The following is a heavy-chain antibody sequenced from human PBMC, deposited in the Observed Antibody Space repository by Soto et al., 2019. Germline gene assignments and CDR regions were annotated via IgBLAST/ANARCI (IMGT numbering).Heavy chain of an antibody. CDR2: IGSSGSTI. CDR3: ARAGGSDWSLDF. D-gene: IGHD3-9*01. CDR1: VFTFSDYY. V-gene: IGHV3-11*01. Sequence: QVYLVESGGGLVKPGGSLRLSCEASVFTFSDYYMTWIRQAPGKGLEWVAHIGSSGSTINHADSVKGRFTISRDNAKNSLYLQMNSLRDDDTAVYYCARAGGSDWSLDFWGQGNLVTVSS. J-gene: IGHJ4*02.